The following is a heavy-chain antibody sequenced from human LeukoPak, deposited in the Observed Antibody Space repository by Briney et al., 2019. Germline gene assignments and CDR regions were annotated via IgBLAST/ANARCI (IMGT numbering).Heavy chain of an antibody. CDR2: INHSGST. Sequence: PSETLSLTCAVYGGSFSGYYWSWIRQPPGKGLEWIGEINHSGSTNYNPSLKSRVTTSVDTSKNQFSLKPSSVTAADTAVYYCARAFLGYCSSTSCHRRYYYGMDVWGQGTTVTVSS. J-gene: IGHJ6*02. CDR3: ARAFLGYCSSTSCHRRYYYGMDV. CDR1: GGSFSGYY. V-gene: IGHV4-34*01. D-gene: IGHD2-2*01.